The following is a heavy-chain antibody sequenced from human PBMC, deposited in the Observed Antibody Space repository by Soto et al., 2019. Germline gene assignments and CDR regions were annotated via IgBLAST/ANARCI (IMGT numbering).Heavy chain of an antibody. Sequence: GGSLRLSCVGSGFTFDSHAMNWVRQAPGKGLECVAGITGSAGSTYYADSVKDRFTISKDNSKNTLYLQMNSLRAEDTAVYYCTKDKADKYDSSVDSWGQGTQVTVSS. CDR2: ITGSAGST. CDR1: GFTFDSHA. V-gene: IGHV3-23*01. J-gene: IGHJ4*02. D-gene: IGHD3-22*01. CDR3: TKDKADKYDSSVDS.